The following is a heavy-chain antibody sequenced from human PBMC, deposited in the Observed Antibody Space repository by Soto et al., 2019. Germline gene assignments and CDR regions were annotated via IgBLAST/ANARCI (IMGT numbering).Heavy chain of an antibody. CDR2: IIPIFGTA. CDR1: GGTFSSYA. Sequence: SVKVSCKASGGTFSSYAISWVRQAPGQGLEWMGGIIPIFGTANYAQKFQGRVTITADESTSTAYMELSSLRSEDTAVYYCARGVLRYFDWSANYYYFDYWGQGTLVTVSS. J-gene: IGHJ4*02. CDR3: ARGVLRYFDWSANYYYFDY. V-gene: IGHV1-69*13. D-gene: IGHD3-9*01.